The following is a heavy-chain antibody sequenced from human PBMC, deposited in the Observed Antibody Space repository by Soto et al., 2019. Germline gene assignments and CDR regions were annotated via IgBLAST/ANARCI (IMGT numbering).Heavy chain of an antibody. D-gene: IGHD3-16*01. Sequence: EVQLLESGGGLVQPGGSLRLSCAASGFTFSNYAMTWVRQAPGKGLEWVSIISASGGSTYYADSVKGRFTISRDNSKNTLYLQMTSLRAEDTALYYCAKDVPLGELPYCAVFDYWGQGTLVTVSS. CDR1: GFTFSNYA. V-gene: IGHV3-23*01. CDR2: ISASGGST. J-gene: IGHJ4*02. CDR3: AKDVPLGELPYCAVFDY.